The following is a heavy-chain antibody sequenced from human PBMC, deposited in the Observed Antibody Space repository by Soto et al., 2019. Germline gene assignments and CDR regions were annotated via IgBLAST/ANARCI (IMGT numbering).Heavy chain of an antibody. CDR2: IIPIFGTA. V-gene: IGHV1-69*13. CDR3: ARDGSGSYYSYYYFDY. CDR1: GGTFSRYA. J-gene: IGHJ4*02. D-gene: IGHD3-10*01. Sequence: ASVKGSCKASGGTFSRYAVSWVRQAPGQGLEWMGGIIPIFGTANYAQKFQGRVTITADESTSTAYMELSSLRSEDTAVYYCARDGSGSYYSYYYFDYWGQGTLVTVSS.